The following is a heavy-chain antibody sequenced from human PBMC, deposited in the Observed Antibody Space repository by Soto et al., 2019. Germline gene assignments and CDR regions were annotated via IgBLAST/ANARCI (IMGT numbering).Heavy chain of an antibody. CDR3: ARGRYGDY. Sequence: QVHLVQSGAEVKKPGSSVKVSCKASGYTFTSYGITWVRQAPGQGLEWMGWISAHNGNTDYAHKLQGRVIVTRDTSTSTAYMELMSLISDDTAVYYCARGRYGDYWGQGALFTVSS. D-gene: IGHD1-1*01. V-gene: IGHV1-18*01. J-gene: IGHJ4*02. CDR1: GYTFTSYG. CDR2: ISAHNGNT.